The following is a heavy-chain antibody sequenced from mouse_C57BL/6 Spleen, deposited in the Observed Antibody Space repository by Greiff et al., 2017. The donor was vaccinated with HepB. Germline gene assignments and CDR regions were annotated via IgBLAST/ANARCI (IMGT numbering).Heavy chain of an antibody. J-gene: IGHJ1*03. V-gene: IGHV1-55*01. D-gene: IGHD1-1*01. CDR2: IYPGSGST. CDR1: GYTFTSYW. Sequence: VQLQQPGAELVKPGASVKMSCKASGYTFTSYWITWVKQRPGQGLEWIGDIYPGSGSTNYNEKFKSKATLTVDTSSSTAYMQLSSLTSEDSAVYYCARKAGSSSHWYFDVWGTGTTVTVSS. CDR3: ARKAGSSSHWYFDV.